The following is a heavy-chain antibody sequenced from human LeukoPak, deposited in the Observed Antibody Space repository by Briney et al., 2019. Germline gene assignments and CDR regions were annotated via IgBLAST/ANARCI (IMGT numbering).Heavy chain of an antibody. CDR3: VRNGRYCLDY. D-gene: IGHD1-14*01. CDR2: FFLSGGP. CDR1: GDFIRSSEW. V-gene: IGHV4/OR15-8*01. Sequence: SETLSLTCDVSGDFIRSSEWGSWVRQPPGKGLAWLGQFFLSGGPNYRPSLRSRVTISVDRSKSQFSLKMASVTAADTAIYYCVRNGRYCLDYWGQGTLGTGSS. J-gene: IGHJ4*02.